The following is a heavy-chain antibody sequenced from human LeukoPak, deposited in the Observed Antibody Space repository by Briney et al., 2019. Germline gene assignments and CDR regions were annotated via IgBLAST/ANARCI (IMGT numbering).Heavy chain of an antibody. CDR2: ISTNKGNT. D-gene: IGHD2-21*01. Sequence: EASVKVSCKASGYIITTYGISWVRQAPGQGLEWMGWISTNKGNTNYAQRLQGRVTMTADTSTSTAYMELRSLRSDDTAIYYCVRDIQWRFDPWGQGTLVTVSS. J-gene: IGHJ5*02. V-gene: IGHV1-18*01. CDR1: GYIITTYG. CDR3: VRDIQWRFDP.